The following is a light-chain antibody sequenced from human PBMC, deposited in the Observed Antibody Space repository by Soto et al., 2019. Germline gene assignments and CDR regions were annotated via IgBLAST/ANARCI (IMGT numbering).Light chain of an antibody. CDR3: QQYSTYWT. CDR1: QSVSSNY. Sequence: EIVLTQSPVTLSLSPGERSTVSCMASQSVSSNYLAWYQQKPGQAPRLLIYGASNRATGIPDRFSGSGSGTDFTLTISSLQPDDSATYFCQQYSTYWTFGQGTKVDIK. V-gene: IGKV3-20*01. CDR2: GAS. J-gene: IGKJ1*01.